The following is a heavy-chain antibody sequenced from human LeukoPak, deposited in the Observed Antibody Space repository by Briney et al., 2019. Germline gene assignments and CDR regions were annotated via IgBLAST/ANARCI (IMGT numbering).Heavy chain of an antibody. CDR1: GFTFSSYA. V-gene: IGHV3-23*01. CDR2: ISGSGGST. D-gene: IGHD3-22*01. CDR3: AKDLPSVGYYNDSSGDY. J-gene: IGHJ4*02. Sequence: GGSLRLSCAASGFTFSSYAMSWVRQAPGKGLEWVSAISGSGGSTYYADSVKGRFTISRDNSKNTLYLQMNSLRAEDTAVYYCAKDLPSVGYYNDSSGDYWGQGTLVTVSS.